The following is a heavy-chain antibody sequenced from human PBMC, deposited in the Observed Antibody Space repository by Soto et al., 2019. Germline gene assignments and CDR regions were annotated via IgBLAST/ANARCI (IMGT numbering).Heavy chain of an antibody. CDR1: GFTFDDYA. CDR3: AKDIYDYLWGSYRFGAFDI. D-gene: IGHD3-16*02. CDR2: ISWNSGSI. J-gene: IGHJ3*02. Sequence: EVQLVESGGGLVQPGRSLRLSCAASGFTFDDYAMHWVRQAPGKGLEWVSGISWNSGSIGYADSVKGRFTISRDNAKNSLYLKMNSLRAEDTALYYCAKDIYDYLWGSYRFGAFDIWGQGTMVTVSS. V-gene: IGHV3-9*01.